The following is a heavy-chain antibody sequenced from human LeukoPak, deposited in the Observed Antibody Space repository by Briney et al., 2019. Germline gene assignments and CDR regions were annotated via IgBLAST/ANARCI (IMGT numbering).Heavy chain of an antibody. V-gene: IGHV3-23*01. CDR3: AKDRIAVAGFRVKFDY. CDR1: GFTFSFYG. J-gene: IGHJ4*02. Sequence: GGSLRLSCAASGFTFSFYGMNWVRQAPGKGLEWVSGISASGGSTDYAVSVKGRFTISRDNSKNKVYLEMNSLRVEDTAVYFCAKDRIAVAGFRVKFDYWGQGTLVTVSS. D-gene: IGHD6-19*01. CDR2: ISASGGST.